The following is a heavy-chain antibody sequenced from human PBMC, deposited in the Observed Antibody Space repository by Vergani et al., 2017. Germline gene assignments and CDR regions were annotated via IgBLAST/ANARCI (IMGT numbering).Heavy chain of an antibody. Sequence: QVQLQESGPGLVKPSETLSLTCAVSGFSIDNGYYWDWFRQPPGKGLEWIGSIYRTGRTHFNPSLKSRVTISVDTSNNHFSLRLNSLTAADTAEYYCARRSGIVYDIFSGTQYVFDFWGQGTLVTVSS. D-gene: IGHD3-9*01. J-gene: IGHJ4*02. V-gene: IGHV4-38-2*01. CDR1: GFSIDNGYY. CDR3: ARRSGIVYDIFSGTQYVFDF. CDR2: IYRTGRT.